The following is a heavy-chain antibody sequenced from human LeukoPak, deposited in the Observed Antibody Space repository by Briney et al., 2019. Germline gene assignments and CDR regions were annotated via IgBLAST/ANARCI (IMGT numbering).Heavy chain of an antibody. V-gene: IGHV4-59*10. CDR1: GGSFSGYY. CDR2: IYTSGST. D-gene: IGHD1-26*01. Sequence: SETLSLTCAVYGGSFSGYYWSWIRQPAGKGLDWIGRIYTSGSTNYNPSLKCRVTMSVDTSKNQFSLKLSSVTAADTAVYYCARVISSGSYLAWFDPWGQGTLVTVSS. J-gene: IGHJ5*02. CDR3: ARVISSGSYLAWFDP.